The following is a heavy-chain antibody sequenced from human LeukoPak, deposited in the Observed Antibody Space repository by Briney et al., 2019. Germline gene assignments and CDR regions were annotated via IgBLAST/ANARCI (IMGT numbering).Heavy chain of an antibody. V-gene: IGHV1-18*01. Sequence: ASVKVSCEASGYTFTTYGIGWVRQAPGQGLEWMGWISGYNGNTNYAQEFQGRVTMTTDTSASTAYMELRSLRSDDTAVYYCARTSHESVLYWSDPWGQGTLVNVSS. CDR1: GYTFTTYG. J-gene: IGHJ5*02. CDR3: ARTSHESVLYWSDP. CDR2: ISGYNGNT. D-gene: IGHD3-16*01.